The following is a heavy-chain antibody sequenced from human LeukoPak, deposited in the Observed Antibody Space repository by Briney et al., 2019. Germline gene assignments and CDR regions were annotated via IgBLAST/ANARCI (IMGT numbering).Heavy chain of an antibody. D-gene: IGHD2-2*01. CDR3: ARSPAGLYYYYYMDV. V-gene: IGHV4-4*07. J-gene: IGHJ6*03. CDR2: IYTSGST. CDR1: GGSISSYY. Sequence: PSETLSLTCTVSGGSISSYYWSWIRQPVGKGLEWIGRIYTSGSTNYNPSLKSRVTMSVDTSKNQFSLKLSSVTAADTAVYYCARSPAGLYYYYYMDVWGKGTTVTVSS.